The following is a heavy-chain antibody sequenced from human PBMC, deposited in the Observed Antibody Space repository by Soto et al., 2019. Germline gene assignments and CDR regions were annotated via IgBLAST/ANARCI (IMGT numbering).Heavy chain of an antibody. J-gene: IGHJ6*02. CDR3: SRPARSSLRVGNHYYYGLDV. CDR2: IRSKANNYAT. V-gene: IGHV3-73*01. CDR1: GFTFSGSA. D-gene: IGHD6-6*01. Sequence: GGSLRLSCAASGFTFSGSAMHWVRQASGKGLEWVGRIRSKANNYATAYAASVTGRFTISRDDSKNTAFLQMNSLKTEDTAVYYCSRPARSSLRVGNHYYYGLDVWGQGTTVTVS.